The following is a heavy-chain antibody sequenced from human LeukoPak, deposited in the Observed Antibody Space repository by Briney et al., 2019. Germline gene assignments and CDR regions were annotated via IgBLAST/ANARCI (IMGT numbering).Heavy chain of an antibody. CDR2: VYPTDSIT. CDR3: AGLPEPPSIYPDY. J-gene: IGHJ4*02. Sequence: GESLKISCQGSGYSFSNYCIGWVRQMPGKGLEWMGVVYPTDSITRYSPSFQGQVTISADKSISTAYLQWNSLKASDTAMYYCAGLPEPPSIYPDYWGQGTLVTVSS. D-gene: IGHD2/OR15-2a*01. CDR1: GYSFSNYC. V-gene: IGHV5-51*01.